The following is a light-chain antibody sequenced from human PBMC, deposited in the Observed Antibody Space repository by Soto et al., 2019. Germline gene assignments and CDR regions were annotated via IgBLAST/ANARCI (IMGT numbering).Light chain of an antibody. J-gene: IGLJ1*01. CDR3: QSYASSLGANYV. V-gene: IGLV1-40*01. Sequence: QSVLTQPPSVSVAPGQRVTIPGTGSSSNIGAGYDVHWYQQLPGTAPKLLIYGNANRPSGVPDRFSGSKSGTSASLAITGLQAEDEADYYCQSYASSLGANYVFGTGTKVTVL. CDR2: GNA. CDR1: SSNIGAGYD.